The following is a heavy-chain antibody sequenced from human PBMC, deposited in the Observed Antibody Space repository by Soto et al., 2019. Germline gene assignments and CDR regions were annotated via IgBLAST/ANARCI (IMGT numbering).Heavy chain of an antibody. CDR2: INAGNGNT. Sequence: ASVKVSCKASGYTFTTYAIHWVRQAPGQRLEWMGWINAGNGNTKYSQKFQGRVTITRDTSASTAYMELSSLRSEDTAVYYCARDYCNGGTCYENWDYYMDVWGKGTAVTVSS. CDR1: GYTFTTYA. CDR3: ARDYCNGGTCYENWDYYMDV. J-gene: IGHJ6*03. V-gene: IGHV1-3*01. D-gene: IGHD2-15*01.